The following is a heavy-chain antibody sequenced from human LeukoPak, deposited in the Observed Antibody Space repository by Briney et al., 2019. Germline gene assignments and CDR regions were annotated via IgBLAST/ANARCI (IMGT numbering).Heavy chain of an antibody. J-gene: IGHJ4*02. CDR3: ARGGDILSGYYEGGLDY. CDR2: IYHSGST. CDR1: GGSISSTNW. V-gene: IGHV4-4*02. D-gene: IGHD3-9*01. Sequence: GSLRLSCAASGGSISSTNWWSWVRQPPGKGLEWIGEIYHSGSTNYNPSLKGRVTISVDKSKNQFSLKLSSVTAADTAVYYCARGGDILSGYYEGGLDYWGQGTLVTVSS.